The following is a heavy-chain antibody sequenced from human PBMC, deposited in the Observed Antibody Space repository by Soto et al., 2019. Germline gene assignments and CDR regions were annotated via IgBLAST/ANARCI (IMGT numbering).Heavy chain of an antibody. V-gene: IGHV3-73*01. J-gene: IGHJ5*02. CDR2: IRSKANSYAT. D-gene: IGHD1-26*01. Sequence: GGSLRLSCAASGFTFSGSAMHWVRQASGKGLEWVGRIRSKANSYATAYAASVKGRFTISRDDSKNTAYLQMNSLKTEDTAVYYCTGARDGWFDPWGQGTLVTVSS. CDR3: TGARDGWFDP. CDR1: GFTFSGSA.